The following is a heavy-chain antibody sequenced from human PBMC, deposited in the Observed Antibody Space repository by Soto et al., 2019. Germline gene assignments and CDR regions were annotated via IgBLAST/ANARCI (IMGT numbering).Heavy chain of an antibody. Sequence: QLQLQESGPGLVKPSETLSLTCTVSGGSISSSSYYWGWIRQPPGKGLEWIGSIYYSGSTYDNPSLKSRVAIAVDTSKNQFSLKLSSVTAADTAVYYCARPKYSSSWYVGSNWFDPWGQGTLVTVSS. J-gene: IGHJ5*02. V-gene: IGHV4-39*01. CDR2: IYYSGST. D-gene: IGHD6-13*01. CDR1: GGSISSSSYY. CDR3: ARPKYSSSWYVGSNWFDP.